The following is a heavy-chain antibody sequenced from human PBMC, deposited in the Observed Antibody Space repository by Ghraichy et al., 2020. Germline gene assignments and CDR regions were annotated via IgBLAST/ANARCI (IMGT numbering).Heavy chain of an antibody. Sequence: SVKVSCKASGGTFSSYAISWVRQAPGQGLEWMGGIIPIVGTANYAQKFQGRVTITADESTSTAYMELSSLRSEDTAVYYCARVNQLDHTPPYYYYYMDVWGKGTTVTVPS. V-gene: IGHV1-69*13. D-gene: IGHD6-13*01. J-gene: IGHJ6*03. CDR1: GGTFSSYA. CDR3: ARVNQLDHTPPYYYYYMDV. CDR2: IIPIVGTA.